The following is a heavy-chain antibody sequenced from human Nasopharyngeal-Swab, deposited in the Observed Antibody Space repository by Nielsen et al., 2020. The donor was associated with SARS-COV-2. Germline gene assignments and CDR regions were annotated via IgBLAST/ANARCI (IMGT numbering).Heavy chain of an antibody. V-gene: IGHV3-33*01. CDR3: ARGAIYYDGSALPAI. CDR1: GFTFSSYG. J-gene: IGHJ3*02. Sequence: GESLKLSCAASGFTFSSYGMHWVRQAPGKGLEWVAVIWYDGSKNYYADSVKGRFTISRDNSKDTLYLHMNSLRAEDTAVYYCARGAIYYDGSALPAIWGQGTMVTVSS. CDR2: IWYDGSKN. D-gene: IGHD3-22*01.